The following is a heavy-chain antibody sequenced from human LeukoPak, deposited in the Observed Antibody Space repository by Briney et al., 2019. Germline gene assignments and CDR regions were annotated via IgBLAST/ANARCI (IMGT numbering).Heavy chain of an antibody. V-gene: IGHV4-30-4*08. CDR3: AQMREPVAPYDWFDP. Sequence: SQTLSLTCTVSGGSISSGDYYWSWIRQPPGKGLEWIGYIYYSGSTYYNPSLKSRVTISVDTSKNQFSLKLSSVTAADTAVYYCAQMREPVAPYDWFDPWGQGTLVTVSS. D-gene: IGHD1-26*01. CDR2: IYYSGST. CDR1: GGSISSGDYY. J-gene: IGHJ5*02.